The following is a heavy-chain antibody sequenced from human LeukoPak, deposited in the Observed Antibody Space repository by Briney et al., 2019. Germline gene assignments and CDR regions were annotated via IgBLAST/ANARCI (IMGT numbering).Heavy chain of an antibody. D-gene: IGHD3-9*01. J-gene: IGHJ3*01. CDR2: IYYSGST. Sequence: PSETLSLTCTVSGGSVSSGGYYWSWIRQHPGKGLEWIGYIYYSGSTYYNPSLKSRVTISVDTSKNQFSLKLSSVTAADTAVYYCARWANYDILTGYYVPTNDAFDFWGQGTMVTVSS. V-gene: IGHV4-31*03. CDR3: ARWANYDILTGYYVPTNDAFDF. CDR1: GGSVSSGGYY.